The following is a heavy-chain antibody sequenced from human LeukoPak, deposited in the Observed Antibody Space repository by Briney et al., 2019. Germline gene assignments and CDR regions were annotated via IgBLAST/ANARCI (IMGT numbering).Heavy chain of an antibody. CDR3: ARNTVTQIRGLYYFDY. Sequence: ASVKVSCKASGYTFTSYAMHWVRQAPGQRLEWMGWINAGNGNTKYSQKFQGRVTITRDTSASTAYMELSSLRSEDTAVNHCARNTVTQIRGLYYFDYWGQGTLVTVSS. J-gene: IGHJ4*02. D-gene: IGHD4-17*01. V-gene: IGHV1-3*01. CDR2: INAGNGNT. CDR1: GYTFTSYA.